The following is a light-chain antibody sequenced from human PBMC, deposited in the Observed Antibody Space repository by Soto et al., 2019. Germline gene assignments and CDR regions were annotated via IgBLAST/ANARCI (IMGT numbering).Light chain of an antibody. CDR3: QEWDSTLDQWI. CDR1: NIGSKS. Sequence: SYELTQPPSVSVAPGQTATITCGGSNIGSKSVHWYQQRPGQAPVLVVYDDRDRPSGIPDRFSGSNSGNTATLTISRVEVGDEADYHCQEWDSTLDQWIFGGGTQLTVL. J-gene: IGLJ2*01. CDR2: DDR. V-gene: IGLV3-21*02.